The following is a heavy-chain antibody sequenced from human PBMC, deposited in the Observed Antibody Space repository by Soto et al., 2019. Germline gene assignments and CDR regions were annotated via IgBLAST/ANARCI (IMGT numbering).Heavy chain of an antibody. CDR2: ISAFTDYT. CDR3: VKDRPRLTQHMDGLF. Sequence: QVQLVQSGAEVTKPGASVKVSCQTSGYTFTHHGISWVRQAPGRGLEWVGWISAFTDYTDYAQKFQGRVTLTTDKPTSTAYMELRSLTSDDTAVYYCVKDRPRLTQHMDGLFWGQGTLVTVSS. V-gene: IGHV1-18*01. CDR1: GYTFTHHG. J-gene: IGHJ4*02. D-gene: IGHD6-13*01.